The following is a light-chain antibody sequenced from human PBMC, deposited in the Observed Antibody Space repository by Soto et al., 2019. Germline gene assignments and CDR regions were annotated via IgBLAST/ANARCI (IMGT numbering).Light chain of an antibody. CDR3: QQGFSTLALT. CDR1: QSISNY. CDR2: SAS. Sequence: DIQMTQSPSSLSASVGDRVTITCRASQSISNYLNWYQQKPGTAPKLLINSASNLQSGVPSRFSGSGSGTDFTLTISSLQPEDFATYYCQQGFSTLALTFGGGTKVEIK. J-gene: IGKJ4*01. V-gene: IGKV1-39*01.